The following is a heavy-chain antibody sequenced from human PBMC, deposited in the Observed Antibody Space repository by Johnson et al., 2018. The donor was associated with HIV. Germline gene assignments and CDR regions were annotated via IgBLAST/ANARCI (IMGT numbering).Heavy chain of an antibody. CDR1: GFTFSSYA. V-gene: IGHV3-30*04. CDR2: ISYDGSNK. CDR3: AKDGAMAFDI. Sequence: QVQLVESGGGLVQPGRSLRLSCAASGFTFSSYAMHWVRQAPGTGLEWVAVISYDGSNKYYVDSVKGRFTISRDKSKNTLYLQMNSLRAEDTAVYYCAKDGAMAFDIWGQGTLVTVSS. J-gene: IGHJ3*02. D-gene: IGHD2-2*01.